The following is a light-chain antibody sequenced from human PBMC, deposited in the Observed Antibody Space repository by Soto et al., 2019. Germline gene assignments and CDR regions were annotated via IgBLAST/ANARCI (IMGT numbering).Light chain of an antibody. CDR3: QQSFTTPQL. CDR1: QNIDKY. Sequence: DIQVTQSPSSMSASVGDRVSITCRTSQNIDKYVNWYQQKSGNAPELLIYGASSLQSGVSSRFSGSGSGTEFTLTITSLRPEDFATYYCQQSFTTPQLFGRGTKLEI. CDR2: GAS. V-gene: IGKV1-39*01. J-gene: IGKJ2*01.